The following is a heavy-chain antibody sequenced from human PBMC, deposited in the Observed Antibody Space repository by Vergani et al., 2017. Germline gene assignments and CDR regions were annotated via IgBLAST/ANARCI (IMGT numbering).Heavy chain of an antibody. V-gene: IGHV3-13*01. CDR2: IGTAGDT. CDR3: AKVDSWELNKPPDY. Sequence: EVQLVESGGGLVQPGGSLRLSCAASGFTFSSYDMHWVRQATGKGLEWVSAIGTAGDTYYPGSVKGRFTISRENAKNSLYLQMNSLRAEDTALYYCAKVDSWELNKPPDYWGQGTLVTVSS. D-gene: IGHD1-26*01. CDR1: GFTFSSYD. J-gene: IGHJ4*02.